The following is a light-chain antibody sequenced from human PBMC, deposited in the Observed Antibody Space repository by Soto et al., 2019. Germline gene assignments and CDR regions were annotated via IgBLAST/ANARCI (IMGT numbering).Light chain of an antibody. CDR1: QGISSY. Sequence: AIRMTQSPSSFSASTGDRLTITCRASQGISSYLAWYQQKPGKAPKLLIYAASTLQTGVPSRFGGSGSGTDFTLTISCLQSEDFATYYCQQYYSYPLTFGGGTKVDIK. V-gene: IGKV1-8*01. CDR2: AAS. CDR3: QQYYSYPLT. J-gene: IGKJ4*01.